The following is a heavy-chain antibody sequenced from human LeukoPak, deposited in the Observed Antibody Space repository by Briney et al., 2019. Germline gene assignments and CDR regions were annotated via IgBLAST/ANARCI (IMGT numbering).Heavy chain of an antibody. CDR2: ISYDGSNK. CDR3: ARDLPYKWELLHYGMDV. J-gene: IGHJ6*02. V-gene: IGHV3-30*04. CDR1: GFTFSSYA. D-gene: IGHD1-26*01. Sequence: GGSLRLSCAASGFTFSSYAMHWVRQAPGKGLEWVAVISYDGSNKYYADSVKGRFTISRDNSKNTLYLQMNSLRAEDTAVYYCARDLPYKWELLHYGMDVWGQGTTVTVSS.